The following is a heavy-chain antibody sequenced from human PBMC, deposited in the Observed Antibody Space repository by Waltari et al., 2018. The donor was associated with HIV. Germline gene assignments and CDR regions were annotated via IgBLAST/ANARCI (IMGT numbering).Heavy chain of an antibody. CDR3: ARGRLEATGRSFDY. J-gene: IGHJ4*02. Sequence: QVQLQESGPGLVKPSETLSLTCIVSGGSISGFSWSWIRQAPGKGLGWIGYLYYSGSTHYNPSLKSRVTISVDTSKNQFSLKLNSVTAADTAVYYCARGRLEATGRSFDYWGQGTLVTVSS. D-gene: IGHD6-13*01. CDR1: GGSISGFS. CDR2: LYYSGST. V-gene: IGHV4-59*01.